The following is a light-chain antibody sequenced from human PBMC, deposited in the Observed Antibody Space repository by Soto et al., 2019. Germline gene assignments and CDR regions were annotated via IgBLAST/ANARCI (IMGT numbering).Light chain of an antibody. Sequence: EIVMTQSPGTLSVSPGGRATLSCRASQSVGNNLAWYQQKPGQAPRLLIYAASSRATGISARFTGSGSGTECTLTVDSLQSEDFAVYFCQQYSHWPLTFGGGTNVEIK. J-gene: IGKJ4*01. CDR3: QQYSHWPLT. CDR2: AAS. V-gene: IGKV3-15*01. CDR1: QSVGNN.